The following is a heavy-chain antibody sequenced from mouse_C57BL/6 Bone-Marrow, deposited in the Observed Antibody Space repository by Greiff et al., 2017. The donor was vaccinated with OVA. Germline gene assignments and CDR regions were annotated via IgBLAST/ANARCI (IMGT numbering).Heavy chain of an antibody. Sequence: EVKLVESGGGLVQPGGSLKLSCAASGFTFSDYGMAWVRQAPRKGPEWVAFISNLAYSIYYADTVTGRFTISRENAKNTLYLEMSSLRSEDTAMYYCARWAVVAPFAYWGQGTLVTVSA. CDR3: ARWAVVAPFAY. CDR2: ISNLAYSI. D-gene: IGHD1-1*01. CDR1: GFTFSDYG. J-gene: IGHJ3*01. V-gene: IGHV5-15*04.